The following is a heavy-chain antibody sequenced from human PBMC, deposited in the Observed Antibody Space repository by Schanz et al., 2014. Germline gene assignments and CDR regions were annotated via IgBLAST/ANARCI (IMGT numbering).Heavy chain of an antibody. V-gene: IGHV1-2*02. D-gene: IGHD3-9*01. Sequence: QVQLMQSGAEMKKPGASVKVSCKASGYSFTDFYIHWLRQAPGQGPEWLGWINPNSDGTKYAQKFQGRVTMTRDTSVNTAYLDLSSLTSDDTAVYYCAFDRDDAYDIWGQGTTVTVSS. CDR1: GYSFTDFY. CDR3: AFDRDDAYDI. CDR2: INPNSDGT. J-gene: IGHJ3*02.